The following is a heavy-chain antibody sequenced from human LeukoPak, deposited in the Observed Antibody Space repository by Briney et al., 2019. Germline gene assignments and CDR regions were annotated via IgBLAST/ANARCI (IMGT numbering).Heavy chain of an antibody. CDR2: INPTGTGT. J-gene: IGHJ5*02. D-gene: IGHD3-10*01. CDR3: ARDNSVGDIAWWFDP. V-gene: IGHV1-46*01. CDR1: GYTFINNW. Sequence: ASVKVSCKASGYTFINNWMHWVRQAPGQGLEWIGLINPTGTGTLYAQKFQGRVTMTRDMSTSTDYMELSSLRSEDTAVYYCARDNSVGDIAWWFDPWGQGTLVAVSS.